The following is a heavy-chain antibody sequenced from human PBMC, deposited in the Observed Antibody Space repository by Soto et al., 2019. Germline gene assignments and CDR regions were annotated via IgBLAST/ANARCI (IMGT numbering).Heavy chain of an antibody. D-gene: IGHD2-2*02. Sequence: QVQLVQSGAEVKTPGSSLKVSCKVSGSRFSNYVISWVRQAPGHGLAWLGRIIPIFNSTKYAQSFQGRVTITADKCTSTASLELSSLRSDDTAVYYCAREGRGQKAGYNGIGSLGYWGQGTLVTVSS. CDR3: AREGRGQKAGYNGIGSLGY. CDR2: IIPIFNST. CDR1: GSRFSNYV. V-gene: IGHV1-69*06. J-gene: IGHJ4*02.